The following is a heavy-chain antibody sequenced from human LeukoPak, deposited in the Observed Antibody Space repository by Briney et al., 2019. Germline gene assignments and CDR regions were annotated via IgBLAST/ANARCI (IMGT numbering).Heavy chain of an antibody. CDR3: TTDPRLAYCGGDCYS. V-gene: IGHV3-15*07. CDR2: IISRTDGGTI. J-gene: IGHJ5*02. D-gene: IGHD2-21*02. CDR1: GFTFSSYG. Sequence: GGSLRLSCAASGFTFSSYGMHWVRQAPGKGLEWVGRIISRTDGGTIDYAAPVKGRFTISRDDSKNTLYLQMNSLKIEDTAIYYCTTDPRLAYCGGDCYSWGQGTLVTVSS.